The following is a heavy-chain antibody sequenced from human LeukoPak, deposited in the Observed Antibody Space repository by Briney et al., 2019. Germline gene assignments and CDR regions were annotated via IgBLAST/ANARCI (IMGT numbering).Heavy chain of an antibody. J-gene: IGHJ4*02. CDR1: GGSISSSSYY. Sequence: SETLSLTRTVSGGSISSSSYYWGWIRQPPGKGLEWIGSIYYSGSTYYNPSLKSRVTISVDTSKNQFSLKLSSVTAADTAVYYCARLAIMVRGVIFDYWGQGTLVTVSS. CDR2: IYYSGST. V-gene: IGHV4-39*01. CDR3: ARLAIMVRGVIFDY. D-gene: IGHD3-10*01.